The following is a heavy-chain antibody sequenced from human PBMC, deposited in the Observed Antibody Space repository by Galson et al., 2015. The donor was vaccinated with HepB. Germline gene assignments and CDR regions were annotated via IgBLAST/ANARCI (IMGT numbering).Heavy chain of an antibody. CDR3: ARKGSSGWPNDAFDI. CDR2: ISYSGGT. Sequence: ETLSLTCAVSGDSISRYYWSWIRQPPGKGLECIGYISYSGGTTYTPSLKDRVTISLDTSQNQFSLKLDSVTAADTAVFYCARKGSSGWPNDAFDIWGQGTMVTVSS. J-gene: IGHJ3*02. CDR1: GDSISRYY. V-gene: IGHV4-59*01. D-gene: IGHD6-19*01.